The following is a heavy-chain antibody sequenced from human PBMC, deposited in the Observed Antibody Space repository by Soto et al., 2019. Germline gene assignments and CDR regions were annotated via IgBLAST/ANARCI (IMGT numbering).Heavy chain of an antibody. CDR3: ARANEGSGWATFDY. CDR2: ISSSGSTI. CDR1: GFTFSSYE. J-gene: IGHJ4*02. Sequence: GGSLRLSCAASGFTFSSYEMNWVRQAPGKGLEWVSYISSSGSTIYYADSVKGRFTISRDNAKNSLYLQMNSLRAEDTAVYYCARANEGSGWATFDYWGQGTLVTVSS. D-gene: IGHD6-19*01. V-gene: IGHV3-48*03.